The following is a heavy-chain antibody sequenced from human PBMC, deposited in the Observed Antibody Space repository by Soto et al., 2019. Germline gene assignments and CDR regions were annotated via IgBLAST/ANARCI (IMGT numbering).Heavy chain of an antibody. CDR3: AKDKKAGAPTPYYFDY. Sequence: GGSLRLSCATSGFTFSSYAMSWVRQAPGKGLEWVSAISGSGGSTYYADSVKGRFTISRDNSKNTLYLQMNSLRAEDTAVYYCAKDKKAGAPTPYYFDYWGQGTLVTVSS. CDR1: GFTFSSYA. J-gene: IGHJ4*02. CDR2: ISGSGGST. V-gene: IGHV3-23*01. D-gene: IGHD2-15*01.